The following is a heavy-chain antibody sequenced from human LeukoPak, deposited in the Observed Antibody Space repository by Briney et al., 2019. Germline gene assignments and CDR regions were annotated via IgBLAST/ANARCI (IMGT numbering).Heavy chain of an antibody. CDR1: GGSISSYY. CDR3: ATAGYYYESSGIEGWNYYFDLDV. D-gene: IGHD3-22*01. V-gene: IGHV4-59*01. CDR2: IYYSGST. J-gene: IGHJ6*03. Sequence: SETLSLTCTVSGGSISSYYWSWVRQPPGKGLEWIGYIYYSGSTNYNPSLTSRVTISVDTSKNQFSLKLSSVTAEDTAVNYGATAGYYYESSGIEGWNYYFDLDVWGKGATVTVS.